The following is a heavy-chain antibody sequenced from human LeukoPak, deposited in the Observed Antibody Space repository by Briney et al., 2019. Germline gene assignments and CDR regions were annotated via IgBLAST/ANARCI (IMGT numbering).Heavy chain of an antibody. V-gene: IGHV1-3*03. D-gene: IGHD3-22*01. J-gene: IGHJ4*02. Sequence: ASVKVSCKASGYTFTSYAMHWVRQAPGQRLEWVGWINAGNGNTKYSQEFQGRVTITRDTSASTAYMELSSLRSEDMAVYYCARALRAYYPLDYWGQGTLVTVSS. CDR2: INAGNGNT. CDR1: GYTFTSYA. CDR3: ARALRAYYPLDY.